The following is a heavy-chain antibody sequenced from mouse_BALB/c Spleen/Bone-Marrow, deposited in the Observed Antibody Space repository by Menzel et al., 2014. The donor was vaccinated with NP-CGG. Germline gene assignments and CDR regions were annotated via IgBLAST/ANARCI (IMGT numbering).Heavy chain of an antibody. V-gene: IGHV1-5*01. CDR1: GYSFTSYW. D-gene: IGHD2-14*01. CDR2: IYLGNSDT. J-gene: IGHJ3*01. CDR3: TRRNYRYDGFAY. Sequence: EVKVEESGTVLARPGTSVKMSCKASGYSFTSYWMHWVKQRPGQGLEWIGVIYLGNSDTSYNQKFKGKAKLTAVTSASTAYMELSSLTNEDSAVYYCTRRNYRYDGFAYWGQGTLVTVSA.